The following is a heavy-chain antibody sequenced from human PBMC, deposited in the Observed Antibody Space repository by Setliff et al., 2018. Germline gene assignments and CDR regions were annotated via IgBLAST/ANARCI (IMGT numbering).Heavy chain of an antibody. J-gene: IGHJ6*03. V-gene: IGHV1-69*05. D-gene: IGHD3-22*01. Sequence: SVKVSCKASGGTFRSYGISWVRQAPGQGLEWMGGTIPSFGSTNYAQKFQDRVTIITDESTSTAYMELSSLRTEDTAVYYCAADTSYDSSGSSYYYYMDVWGKGTTVTVSS. CDR3: AADTSYDSSGSSYYYYMDV. CDR1: GGTFRSYG. CDR2: TIPSFGST.